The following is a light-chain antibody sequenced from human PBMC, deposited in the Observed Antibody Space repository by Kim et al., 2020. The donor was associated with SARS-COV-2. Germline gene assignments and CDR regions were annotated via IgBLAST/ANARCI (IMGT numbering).Light chain of an antibody. J-gene: IGKJ5*01. CDR3: QQYGNAPDT. V-gene: IGKV3-20*01. Sequence: PGERATLSCRASQSVRGSYLAWYQQQKPGQAPRLLIYGASSRATGIPDRFSGSGSGTDFTLTISRLEPEDFAVYYCQQYGNAPDTFGQGTRLESK. CDR2: GAS. CDR1: QSVRGSY.